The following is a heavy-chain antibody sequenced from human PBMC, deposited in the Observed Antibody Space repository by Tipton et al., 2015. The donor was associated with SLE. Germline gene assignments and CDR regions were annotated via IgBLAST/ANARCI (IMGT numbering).Heavy chain of an antibody. D-gene: IGHD1-14*01. CDR2: IYYSVST. V-gene: IGHV4-59*01. CDR3: VRIDSRKMFH. Sequence: TLSLTCTVSGGSISSYYWSWIRQPPGKGLEWIGSIYYSVSTYYNPSLTSRVTISVDTSKNQFSLKLSSVTAADTALYYCVRIDSRKMFHWGQGTLVTVSS. J-gene: IGHJ4*02. CDR1: GGSISSYY.